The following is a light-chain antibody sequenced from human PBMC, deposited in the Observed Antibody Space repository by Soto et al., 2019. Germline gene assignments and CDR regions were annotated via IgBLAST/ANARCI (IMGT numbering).Light chain of an antibody. V-gene: IGKV3-20*01. CDR2: ETS. CDR3: QQYGTSPRT. CDR1: QSFSSSY. Sequence: EIVLTQSPGTLSFSPGERATLSCRASQSFSSSYLAWYQQKPGQAPRLLIYETSSRATGIPDRFSGSGSQTDFTLTISRLEPEDFAVYYCQQYGTSPRTLGQGTKVDIK. J-gene: IGKJ1*01.